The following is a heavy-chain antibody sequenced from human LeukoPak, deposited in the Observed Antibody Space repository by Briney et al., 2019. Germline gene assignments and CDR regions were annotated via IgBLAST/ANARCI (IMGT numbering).Heavy chain of an antibody. J-gene: IGHJ6*03. Sequence: SETLSLTCTVSGGSIRSVSYYWGWIRQPPGKGLVWIGSIYYSGSTYYNVSLKSRVTISVDTSKNQFSLDLSSVTAADTAVYYCARAWGDYYYYMGVWGKGTAVTVSS. CDR2: IYYSGST. D-gene: IGHD7-27*01. CDR1: GGSIRSVSYY. V-gene: IGHV4-39*07. CDR3: ARAWGDYYYYMGV.